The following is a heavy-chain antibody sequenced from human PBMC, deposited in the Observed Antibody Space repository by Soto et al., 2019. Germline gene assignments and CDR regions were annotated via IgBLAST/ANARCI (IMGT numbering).Heavy chain of an antibody. CDR3: ARVRGGYSYGYQFDY. Sequence: SETLSLTCTVSGGSISSYYWSWIRQPPGKGLEWIGYIYYSGSTNYNPSLKSRVTISVDTSKNQFSLKLSSVTAADTAVYYCARVRGGYSYGYQFDYWGQGTLVTISS. CDR1: GGSISSYY. J-gene: IGHJ4*02. V-gene: IGHV4-59*01. D-gene: IGHD5-18*01. CDR2: IYYSGST.